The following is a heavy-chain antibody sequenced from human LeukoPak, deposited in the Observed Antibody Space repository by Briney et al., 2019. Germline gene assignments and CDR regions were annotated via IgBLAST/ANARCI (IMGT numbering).Heavy chain of an antibody. J-gene: IGHJ4*02. CDR3: ARENSDWAFDY. V-gene: IGHV1-2*02. Sequence: ASVKVSCRASGYTFTDYYIHWVRQAPGQGLEWMEWMNANSGGTKYAQKFQGRVTMTRDTSISTAYMELSRLGSDDTAVYYCARENSDWAFDYWGQETLVSVSS. CDR1: GYTFTDYY. CDR2: MNANSGGT. D-gene: IGHD6-19*01.